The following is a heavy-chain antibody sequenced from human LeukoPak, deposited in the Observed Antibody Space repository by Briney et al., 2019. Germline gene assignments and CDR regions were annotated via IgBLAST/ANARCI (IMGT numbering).Heavy chain of an antibody. CDR2: IYYSGST. J-gene: IGHJ6*03. Sequence: SETLSLTCTVSGGSLSSDYWSWIRQPPGKGLEWIGHIYYSGSTNYNSSLKSRVIISVDTSKNQFSLNLDSVTAADTAVYYCAKATSGQRRDGYNYNYYYYMDVWGKGTTVTVSS. CDR1: GGSLSSDY. CDR3: AKATSGQRRDGYNYNYYYYMDV. D-gene: IGHD5-24*01. V-gene: IGHV4-59*01.